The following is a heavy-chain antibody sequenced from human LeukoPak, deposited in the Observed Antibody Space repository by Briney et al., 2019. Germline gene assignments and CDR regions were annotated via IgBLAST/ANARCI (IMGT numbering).Heavy chain of an antibody. J-gene: IGHJ4*02. CDR1: GFTFSSYG. CDR2: IWYDGSNK. CDR3: AKGVASTWYYFDF. D-gene: IGHD2/OR15-2a*01. Sequence: GRSLRLSCAASGFTFSSYGMHWVRQAPGKGLEWVAVIWYDGSNKYYADSVKGRFTISRDNSKNTLYLQMNNMRAEDTAVYYCAKGVASTWYYFDFWGQETLVTVFS. V-gene: IGHV3-33*06.